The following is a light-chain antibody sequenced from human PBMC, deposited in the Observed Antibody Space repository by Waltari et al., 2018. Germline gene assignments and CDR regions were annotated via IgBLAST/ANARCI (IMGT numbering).Light chain of an antibody. CDR1: QSVSTNY. V-gene: IGKV3-20*01. J-gene: IGKJ2*01. Sequence: EIVFTQSPGTLSLSPGERATLSCRASQSVSTNYLAWYQQKPGQAPRLISYGASSRATGIPDRFSGSGSGTDFTLTIRRLEPEDFAVYYCQHYGSSPYTFGQGAKLEIK. CDR2: GAS. CDR3: QHYGSSPYT.